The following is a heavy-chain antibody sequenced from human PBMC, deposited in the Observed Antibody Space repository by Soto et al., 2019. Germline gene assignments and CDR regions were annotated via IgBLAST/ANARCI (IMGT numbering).Heavy chain of an antibody. Sequence: SVKVSCKASGGTFSSYAISWVRQAPGQGLEWMGGIIPIFGTANYAQKFQGRVTITADESTSTAYMELSSLRSEDTAVYYCARDLSSTSCPACYGMDVWGQGTTVTVS. V-gene: IGHV1-69*13. CDR2: IIPIFGTA. J-gene: IGHJ6*02. CDR3: ARDLSSTSCPACYGMDV. CDR1: GGTFSSYA. D-gene: IGHD2-2*01.